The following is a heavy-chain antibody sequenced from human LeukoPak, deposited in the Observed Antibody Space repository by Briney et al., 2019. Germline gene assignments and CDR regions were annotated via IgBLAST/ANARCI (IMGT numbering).Heavy chain of an antibody. CDR3: ASNGLATYYYYMDV. Sequence: ASVKVSCKASGYTFTGYYMHGVRQAPGQGVEWMGWINPNSGGTNYAQKFQGRVTITRDTSISTAYMELSRLRSDDTAVYYCASNGLATYYYYMDVWGKGTTVTVSS. J-gene: IGHJ6*03. D-gene: IGHD2-8*01. CDR1: GYTFTGYY. CDR2: INPNSGGT. V-gene: IGHV1-2*02.